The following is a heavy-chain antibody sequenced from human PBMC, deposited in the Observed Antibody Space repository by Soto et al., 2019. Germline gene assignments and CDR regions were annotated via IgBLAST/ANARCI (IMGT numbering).Heavy chain of an antibody. CDR3: ARAPLLWFGDLSYYFDY. CDR2: ISAYNGNT. J-gene: IGHJ4*02. D-gene: IGHD3-10*01. Sequence: ASVKVSCKASGYTFTSYGISWVRQAPGQGLEWMGWISAYNGNTNYAQKLQGRVTMTTDTSTSTAYMELRSLRSDDTAVYYCARAPLLWFGDLSYYFDYWGQGTLVPVSS. V-gene: IGHV1-18*01. CDR1: GYTFTSYG.